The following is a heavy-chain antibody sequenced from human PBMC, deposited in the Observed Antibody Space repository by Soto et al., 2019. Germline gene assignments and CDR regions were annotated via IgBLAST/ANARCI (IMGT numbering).Heavy chain of an antibody. CDR3: AKKGLGSLATYCSTGDCHYAFDI. V-gene: IGHV3-23*01. D-gene: IGHD2-15*01. CDR1: GFTFGNYA. Sequence: EVQLLESGGGLVQSGGSLRLSCAASGFTFGNYAMIWVRQAPGKGLEWVSTISGGGDGTYYADSVRGRFTISRENSRNTVYLQMNSLRAEDTAVYYCAKKGLGSLATYCSTGDCHYAFDIWGQGTMVTVSS. J-gene: IGHJ3*02. CDR2: ISGGGDGT.